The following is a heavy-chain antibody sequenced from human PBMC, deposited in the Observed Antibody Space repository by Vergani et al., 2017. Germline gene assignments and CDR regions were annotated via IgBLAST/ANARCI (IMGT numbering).Heavy chain of an antibody. D-gene: IGHD3/OR15-3a*01. CDR2: IQYDGSNK. J-gene: IGHJ6*04. CDR3: TRRHDFWTGRGDV. Sequence: QVQLVESGGGVVQPGGSLRLSCAASGFTFSSYGMHWVRQAPGKGLEWVAFIQYDGSNKYYADSVKGRFSISRDNSKNTLYLQMNSLRTEDTAVYYCTRRHDFWTGRGDVWGKGTTVTVSS. V-gene: IGHV3-30*02. CDR1: GFTFSSYG.